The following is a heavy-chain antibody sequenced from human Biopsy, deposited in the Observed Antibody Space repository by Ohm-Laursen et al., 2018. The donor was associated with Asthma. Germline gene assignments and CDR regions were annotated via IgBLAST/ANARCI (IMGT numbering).Heavy chain of an antibody. CDR3: ARDRAVTGLNDAFDT. CDR1: GFTFDDYG. V-gene: IGHV3-20*01. D-gene: IGHD4-17*01. CDR2: INWNGGST. J-gene: IGHJ3*02. Sequence: SLRLSCAAPGFTFDDYGMHWVRQAPGKGLEWVSGINWNGGSTGYADSVKGRFTIFRDNAKNSLYLQMNSLRAEDTALYHCARDRAVTGLNDAFDTWGQGTMVTVSS.